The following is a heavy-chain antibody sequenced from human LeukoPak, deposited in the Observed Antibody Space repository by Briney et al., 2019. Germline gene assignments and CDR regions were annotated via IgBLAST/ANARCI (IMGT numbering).Heavy chain of an antibody. V-gene: IGHV1-69*13. CDR2: IIPIFGTA. D-gene: IGHD2-2*02. Sequence: SVKVSCKASGGTFSSYAISWVRQAPGQGLEWMGGIIPIFGTANYAQKFQGRVTITADESTSTAYMELSSLRSEDTAVYYCADERGCSSTSCYTDDNWFDPWGEGTLVTVSS. CDR3: ADERGCSSTSCYTDDNWFDP. J-gene: IGHJ5*02. CDR1: GGTFSSYA.